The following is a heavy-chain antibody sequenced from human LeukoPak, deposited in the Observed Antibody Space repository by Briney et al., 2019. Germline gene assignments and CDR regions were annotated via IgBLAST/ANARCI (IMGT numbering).Heavy chain of an antibody. CDR3: AQTKAVASWFDP. V-gene: IGHV3-23*01. CDR1: GFTFRSYA. CDR2: ISGSGGST. D-gene: IGHD6-19*01. J-gene: IGHJ5*02. Sequence: GGSLRLSWAASGFTFRSYAMSWVRQAPGKGLEWVSAISGSGGSTYYADSVKGRFTISRDNSKNTLYLQMNSLRAEDTAVYYCAQTKAVASWFDPWGQGTLVTVSS.